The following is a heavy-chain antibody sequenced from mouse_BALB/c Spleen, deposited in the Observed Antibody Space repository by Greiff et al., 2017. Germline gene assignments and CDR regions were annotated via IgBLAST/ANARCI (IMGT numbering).Heavy chain of an antibody. J-gene: IGHJ2*01. CDR2: INPYNDGT. D-gene: IGHD2-14*01. CDR1: GYTFTSYV. V-gene: IGHV1-14*01. CDR3: ARSEVRDFDY. Sequence: EVKLVESGPELVKPGASVTMSCKASGYTFTSYVMHWVKQKPGQGLEWIGYINPYNDGTKYNEKFKGKATLTSDKSSSTAYMELSSLTSEDSAVYYCARSEVRDFDYWGQGTTLTVSS.